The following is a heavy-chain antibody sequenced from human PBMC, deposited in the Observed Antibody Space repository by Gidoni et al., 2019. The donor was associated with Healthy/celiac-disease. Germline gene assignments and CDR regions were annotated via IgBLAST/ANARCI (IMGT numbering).Heavy chain of an antibody. D-gene: IGHD6-19*01. J-gene: IGHJ3*02. CDR3: ARGEIAVAGKGAFDI. CDR1: GGTFSSYT. Sequence: QVQLVQSGAEVTKPGSSVKVSCKASGGTFSSYTISWVRQAPGQGLEWMGRIIPILGIANYAQKFQGRVTITADKSTSTAYMELSSLRSEDTAVYYCARGEIAVAGKGAFDIWGQGTMVTVSS. CDR2: IIPILGIA. V-gene: IGHV1-69*02.